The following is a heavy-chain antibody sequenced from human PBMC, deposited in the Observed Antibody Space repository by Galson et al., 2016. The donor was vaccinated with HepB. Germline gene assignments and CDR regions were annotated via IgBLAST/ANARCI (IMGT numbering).Heavy chain of an antibody. V-gene: IGHV1-3*01. CDR2: INAGKGNT. D-gene: IGHD5-24*01. CDR3: ARGLGDGSPGY. J-gene: IGHJ1*01. CDR1: GYTFTSYA. Sequence: SVKVSCKASGYTFTSYAMHWVRQAPGQRLEWMGWINAGKGNTKYSQKFQGRVTITRDTSASTAYMELGGLRSEDTAVYYGARGLGDGSPGYWGQGTLVTVSS.